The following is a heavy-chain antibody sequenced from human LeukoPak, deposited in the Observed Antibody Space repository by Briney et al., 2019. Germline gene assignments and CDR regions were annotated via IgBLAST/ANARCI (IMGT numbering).Heavy chain of an antibody. CDR1: GFTLSSYE. Sequence: GGSLRLSCAASGFTLSSYEMNWVRQAPGKGLEWVSYISSSGSTIYYADSVKGRFTISRDNAKNSLYLQMNSLRAEDTAVYYCARATGGSSWYYYYYYGMDVWGQGTTVTVSS. J-gene: IGHJ6*02. CDR2: ISSSGSTI. CDR3: ARATGGSSWYYYYYYGMDV. V-gene: IGHV3-48*03. D-gene: IGHD6-13*01.